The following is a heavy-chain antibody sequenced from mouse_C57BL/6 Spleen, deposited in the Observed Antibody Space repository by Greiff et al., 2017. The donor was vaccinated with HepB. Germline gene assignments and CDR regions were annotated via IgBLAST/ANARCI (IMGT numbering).Heavy chain of an antibody. V-gene: IGHV1-82*01. Sequence: QVQLQQSGPELVKPGASVKISCKASGYAFSSSWMNWVKQRPGKGLEWIGRIYPGDGDTNYNGKFKGKATLTADKSSSTAYMQLSSLTSEDSAVYCCARRLTGTWYFDVWGTGTTVTVSS. CDR1: GYAFSSSW. D-gene: IGHD4-1*01. J-gene: IGHJ1*03. CDR3: ARRLTGTWYFDV. CDR2: IYPGDGDT.